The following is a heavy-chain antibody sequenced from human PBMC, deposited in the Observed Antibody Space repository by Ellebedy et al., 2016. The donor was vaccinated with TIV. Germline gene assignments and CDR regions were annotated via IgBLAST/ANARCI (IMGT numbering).Heavy chain of an antibody. Sequence: SETLSLXXTVSGGSISSYYWSWIRQPPGKGLEWIGYIYYSGSTNYNPSLKSRVTISVDTSKNQFSLKLISVTAADTAVYYCARDLIAAAGRGGDYWGQGTLVTVSS. CDR1: GGSISSYY. J-gene: IGHJ4*02. D-gene: IGHD6-13*01. V-gene: IGHV4-59*01. CDR3: ARDLIAAAGRGGDY. CDR2: IYYSGST.